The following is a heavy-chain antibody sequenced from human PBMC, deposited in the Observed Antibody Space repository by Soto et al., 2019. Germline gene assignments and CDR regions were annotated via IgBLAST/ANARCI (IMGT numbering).Heavy chain of an antibody. CDR1: GYTFTGYY. Sequence: ASVNVSFKSAGYTFTGYYMHWVRQAPGQGLEWMGWINPNSGGTNYAQKFQGRVTMTRDTSISTAYMELSRLRSDDTAVYYCARDNYYGMDVWGQGTTVTVSS. V-gene: IGHV1-2*02. CDR3: ARDNYYGMDV. J-gene: IGHJ6*02. CDR2: INPNSGGT.